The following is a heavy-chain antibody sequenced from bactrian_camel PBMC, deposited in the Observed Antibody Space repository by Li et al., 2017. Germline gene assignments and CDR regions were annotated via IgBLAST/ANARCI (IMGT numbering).Heavy chain of an antibody. D-gene: IGHD6*01. CDR1: VYIASTKL. CDR3: AVSTYGDSWINPANYAY. V-gene: IGHV3S54*01. Sequence: QLVESGGGSVQAGGSLRLSCTVSVYIASTKLMGWFRQAPGKQREAVAGIYTRDDSPFYAAFVKGRFTISRDSAKNTYYLQMNSLQPEDTAMYYCAVSTYGDSWINPANYAYWGQGTQVTVS. J-gene: IGHJ4*01. CDR2: IYTRDDSP.